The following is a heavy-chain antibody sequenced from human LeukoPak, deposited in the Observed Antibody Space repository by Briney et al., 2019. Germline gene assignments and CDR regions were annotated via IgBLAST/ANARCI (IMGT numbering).Heavy chain of an antibody. Sequence: SETPSLTCTVSGGSISSSSYYWGWIRQPPGKGLEWIGSIYYSGSTYYNPSLKSRVTISVDTSKNQFSLKLSSVTAADTAVYYCARTTLGYYNVRRYYYYMDVWGKRTTVTVSS. CDR3: ARTTLGYYNVRRYYYYMDV. J-gene: IGHJ6*03. V-gene: IGHV4-39*07. D-gene: IGHD3-9*01. CDR1: GGSISSSSYY. CDR2: IYYSGST.